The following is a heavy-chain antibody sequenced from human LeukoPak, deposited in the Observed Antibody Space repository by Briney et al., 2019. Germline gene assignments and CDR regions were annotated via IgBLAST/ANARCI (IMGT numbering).Heavy chain of an antibody. CDR2: IWYDGSNK. CDR3: ARALYYDFWSGYFDY. V-gene: IGHV3-33*01. J-gene: IGHJ4*02. CDR1: GFTFSSYG. D-gene: IGHD3-3*01. Sequence: GGSLRLSCAASGFTFSSYGMHWVRQAPGNRLEWVAVIWYDGSNKYYADSVKGRFTISRDNSKNTLYLQMNSLRAEDTAVYYCARALYYDFWSGYFDYWGQGTLVTVSS.